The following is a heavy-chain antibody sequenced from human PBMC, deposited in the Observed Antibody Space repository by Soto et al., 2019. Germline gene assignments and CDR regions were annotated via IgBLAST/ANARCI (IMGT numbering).Heavy chain of an antibody. V-gene: IGHV4-31*03. CDR1: GGSISSGGYY. D-gene: IGHD5-18*01. J-gene: IGHJ4*02. Sequence: QVQLQESGPGLVKPSQTLSLTCTVSGGSISSGGYYWSWIRQHPGKGLEWIGYIYYSGSTYYNPSLKSRVTISVDTSKNQFSLKLSSVPAADTAVYYCARAVGRGYSYGGYFDYWGQGTLVTVSS. CDR3: ARAVGRGYSYGGYFDY. CDR2: IYYSGST.